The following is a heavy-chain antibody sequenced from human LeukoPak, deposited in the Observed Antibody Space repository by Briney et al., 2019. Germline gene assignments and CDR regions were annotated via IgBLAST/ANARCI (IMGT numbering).Heavy chain of an antibody. CDR3: AHSWIKTGYNSLGLYYFDY. J-gene: IGHJ4*02. CDR2: IYWNDDK. D-gene: IGHD5-24*01. V-gene: IGHV2-5*01. Sequence: ESGPTLVNPTQTLTLTCTFSGFSLSTSGVGVGWSRQPPGKALEWLALIYWNDDKRYSPSLKSRLTITKDTSKNQVVLTMTNMDPVDTATYYCAHSWIKTGYNSLGLYYFDYWGQGTLVTVSS. CDR1: GFSLSTSGVG.